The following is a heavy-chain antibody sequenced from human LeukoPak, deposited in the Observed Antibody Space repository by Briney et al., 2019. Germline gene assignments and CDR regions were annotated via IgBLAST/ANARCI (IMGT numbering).Heavy chain of an antibody. CDR2: INHSGST. Sequence: PSETLSLTCAVYGGSFSGYYWSWIRQPPGKGLEWIGEINHSGSTNYNPSLKSRVTISVDTSKNQFSLKLSSVTAADTAVYYCARREGSGNDRPVAYYFDYWGQGTLVTVSS. J-gene: IGHJ4*02. CDR1: GGSFSGYY. D-gene: IGHD3-10*01. CDR3: ARREGSGNDRPVAYYFDY. V-gene: IGHV4-34*01.